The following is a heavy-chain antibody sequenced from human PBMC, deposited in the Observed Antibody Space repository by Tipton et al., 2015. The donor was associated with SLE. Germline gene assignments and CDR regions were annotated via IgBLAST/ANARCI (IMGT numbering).Heavy chain of an antibody. V-gene: IGHV4-39*07. D-gene: IGHD3-3*01. J-gene: IGHJ4*02. CDR2: INHSGST. Sequence: LRLSCTVSGGSISSSIYYWGWIRQPPGKGLEWIGEINHSGSTNYNPSLKSRVTISVDTSKNQFSLKLSSVTAADTAVYYCARLSAYYRVFDLWGQGTLVIVAS. CDR1: GGSISSSIYY. CDR3: ARLSAYYRVFDL.